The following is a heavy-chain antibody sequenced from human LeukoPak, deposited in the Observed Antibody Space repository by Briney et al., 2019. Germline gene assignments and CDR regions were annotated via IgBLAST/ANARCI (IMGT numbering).Heavy chain of an antibody. Sequence: ASVKVSCKASGYTFTSYYMNWVRQAPGQGLEWMGIINPSGGSTSYAQKYQGRVTMTRDMSTSTVYMELSSLRSEDTAVYYCARQGSQLLLGNDYWGQGTLVTVSS. CDR1: GYTFTSYY. J-gene: IGHJ4*02. CDR2: INPSGGST. CDR3: ARQGSQLLLGNDY. D-gene: IGHD2-2*01. V-gene: IGHV1-46*01.